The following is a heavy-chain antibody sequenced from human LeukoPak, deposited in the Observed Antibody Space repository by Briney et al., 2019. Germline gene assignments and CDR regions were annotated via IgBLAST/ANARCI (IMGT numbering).Heavy chain of an antibody. D-gene: IGHD1-14*01. J-gene: IGHJ4*02. V-gene: IGHV3-23*01. Sequence: GGSLRLSCTASGFTFSTYGMTWVRQAPGKGLEWVSSISESGGSTDDADSVKGRFTISRDNSKNTLSLQMNSLRAEDTAVYYCARTPRARYFDYWGQGTLVTVSS. CDR1: GFTFSTYG. CDR3: ARTPRARYFDY. CDR2: ISESGGST.